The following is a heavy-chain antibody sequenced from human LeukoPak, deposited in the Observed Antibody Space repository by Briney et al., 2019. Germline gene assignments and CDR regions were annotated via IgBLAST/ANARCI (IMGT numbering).Heavy chain of an antibody. D-gene: IGHD3-16*02. CDR3: ARGSLGEGELSFASRTFDY. J-gene: IGHJ4*02. CDR1: GFTFSSYA. Sequence: GGSLRLSCAASGFTFSSYAMHWVRQAPGKGLEWVAVISYDGSNKYYADSVKGRFTISRDNSKNTLYLQMNSLRAEDTAVYYCARGSLGEGELSFASRTFDYWGQGTLVTVSS. V-gene: IGHV3-30-3*01. CDR2: ISYDGSNK.